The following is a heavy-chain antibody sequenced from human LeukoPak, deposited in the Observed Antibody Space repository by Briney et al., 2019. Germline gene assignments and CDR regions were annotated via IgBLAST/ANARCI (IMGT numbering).Heavy chain of an antibody. Sequence: GGSLRLSCAASGFTFSSYAMSWVRQAPGKGLEWVSAISGSGGSTYYADSVKGRFTISRDNSKNTLYLQMNSLRAEDTAVYYCAKPRDYDFSGTYYFDYWGQGTLVTVSS. CDR1: GFTFSSYA. CDR2: ISGSGGST. J-gene: IGHJ4*02. D-gene: IGHD3-3*01. V-gene: IGHV3-23*01. CDR3: AKPRDYDFSGTYYFDY.